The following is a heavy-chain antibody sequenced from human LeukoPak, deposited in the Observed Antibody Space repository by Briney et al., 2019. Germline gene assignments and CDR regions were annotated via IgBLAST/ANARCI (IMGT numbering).Heavy chain of an antibody. CDR1: GDSISSYY. J-gene: IGHJ4*02. CDR3: ARALLDGSLY. Sequence: SETLSLTCSVSGDSISSYYWSWVRQPPGKGLEWIGEIYHSGSTYYNPSLKSRVTISVDTSKNQFSLKLSSVTAADTAVYYCARALLDGSLYWGQGTLVTVSS. D-gene: IGHD3-3*02. CDR2: IYHSGST. V-gene: IGHV4-59*08.